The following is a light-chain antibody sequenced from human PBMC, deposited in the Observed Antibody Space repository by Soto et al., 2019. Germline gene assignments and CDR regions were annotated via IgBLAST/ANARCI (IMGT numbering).Light chain of an antibody. Sequence: QSALTQPASVSGSPGQSITISCTGTSSDVGSYNLVSWYQQHPGKAPKLMIYGVSKRPSGVSNRFSGSKSGNTASLTISGLQAEDEADYYCCSYAGSSRVFGAGTKLTVL. V-gene: IGLV2-23*02. CDR1: SSDVGSYNL. J-gene: IGLJ3*02. CDR2: GVS. CDR3: CSYAGSSRV.